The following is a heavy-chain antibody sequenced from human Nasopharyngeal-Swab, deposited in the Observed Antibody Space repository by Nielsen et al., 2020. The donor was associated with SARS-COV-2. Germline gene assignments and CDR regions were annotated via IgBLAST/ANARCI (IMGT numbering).Heavy chain of an antibody. V-gene: IGHV3-33*01. CDR3: ARENDYADEYYFDY. CDR2: IWYDGSNK. D-gene: IGHD4-17*01. CDR1: GFTFSSYG. Sequence: GESLKISCAASGFTFSSYGMHWVRQAPGKGLEWVAVIWYDGSNKYYADSVKGRFTISRDNSKNTLYLQMNSLRAEDTAVYYCARENDYADEYYFDYWGKGPRSPSPQ. J-gene: IGHJ4*03.